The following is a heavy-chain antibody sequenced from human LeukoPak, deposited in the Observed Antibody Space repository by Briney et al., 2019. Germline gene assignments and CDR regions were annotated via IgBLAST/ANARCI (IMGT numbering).Heavy chain of an antibody. CDR3: AKGWLQFKYYFDS. J-gene: IGHJ4*02. V-gene: IGHV3-66*02. Sequence: PGGSLRLSCAASGFIVSSNFMSWVRQAPGKGLEWVSDIYSGGSTYYADSVKGRFTISGDNSKNTLYLQMNSVRGEDTAVYYCAKGWLQFKYYFDSWGQGTLATVSS. CDR2: IYSGGST. CDR1: GFIVSSNF. D-gene: IGHD5-24*01.